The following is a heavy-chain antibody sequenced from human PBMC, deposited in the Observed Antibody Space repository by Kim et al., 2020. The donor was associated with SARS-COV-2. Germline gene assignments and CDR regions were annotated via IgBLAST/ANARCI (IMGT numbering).Heavy chain of an antibody. J-gene: IGHJ4*02. D-gene: IGHD3-9*01. V-gene: IGHV3-30-3*01. Sequence: GGSLRLSCAASGFTFSSYAMHWVRQAPGKGLEWVAVISYDGSNKYYADSVKGRFTISRDNSKNTLYLQMNSLRAEDTAVYYCARTPDDILTGRRPYFDYCGPGTLVTVSS. CDR3: ARTPDDILTGRRPYFDY. CDR1: GFTFSSYA. CDR2: ISYDGSNK.